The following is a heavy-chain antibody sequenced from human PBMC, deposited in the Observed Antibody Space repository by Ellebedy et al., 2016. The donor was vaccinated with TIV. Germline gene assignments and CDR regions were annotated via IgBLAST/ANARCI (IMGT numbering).Heavy chain of an antibody. Sequence: GESLKISCAASGFGLSSYAKHWGRPSPDKGLEWVAVKWADGHNTSYADSVKGRFTVSRDTYKNSLYLQMNSLRDEDTAVYYCAKVATMIVRLTYFDYWGQGTLVTVSS. CDR3: AKVATMIVRLTYFDY. CDR2: KWADGHNT. J-gene: IGHJ4*02. V-gene: IGHV3-33*06. CDR1: GFGLSSYA. D-gene: IGHD3-22*01.